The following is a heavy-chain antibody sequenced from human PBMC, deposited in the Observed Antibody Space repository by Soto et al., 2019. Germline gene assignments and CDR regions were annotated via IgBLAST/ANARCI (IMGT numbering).Heavy chain of an antibody. V-gene: IGHV3-53*01. J-gene: IGHJ3*02. CDR3: ARDRSDSSRADSFDI. D-gene: IGHD6-25*01. Sequence: PVGSLRLSCAVSGFSVSNTYMSWVRQAPGKGLEWISVIYRGRATYYADSVKGRFTISRDDSRNTVYLQMNSLTTEDTAVYFCARDRSDSSRADSFDIWGQGTMVPVSS. CDR1: GFSVSNTY. CDR2: IYRGRAT.